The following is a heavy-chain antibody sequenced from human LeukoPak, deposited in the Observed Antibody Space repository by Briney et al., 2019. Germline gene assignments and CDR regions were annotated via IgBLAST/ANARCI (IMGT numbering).Heavy chain of an antibody. CDR3: ATGLITFGGVIVPFDY. Sequence: ASVKVSCKVSGYTLTELSMHWVRQAPGKGLERMGGFDPEDGETIYAQKFQGRVTMTEDTSTDTAYMELSSLRSEDTAVYYCATGLITFGGVIVPFDYWGQGTLVTVSS. J-gene: IGHJ4*02. CDR1: GYTLTELS. CDR2: FDPEDGET. V-gene: IGHV1-24*01. D-gene: IGHD3-16*02.